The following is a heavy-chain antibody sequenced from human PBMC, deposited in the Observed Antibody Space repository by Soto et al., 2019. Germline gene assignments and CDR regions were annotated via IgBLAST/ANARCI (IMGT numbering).Heavy chain of an antibody. CDR1: CYTFTSYG. D-gene: IGHD2-2*02. CDR2: ISAYNGNT. Sequence: GASVKVSCKASCYTFTSYGISLLRHSPGQGLEWMGWISAYNGNTNYAQKLQGRVTMTTDTSTSTAYMELRSLRSDDTAVYYCAREDVVVPAAIEYWGQGTLVTVSS. J-gene: IGHJ4*02. V-gene: IGHV1-18*01. CDR3: AREDVVVPAAIEY.